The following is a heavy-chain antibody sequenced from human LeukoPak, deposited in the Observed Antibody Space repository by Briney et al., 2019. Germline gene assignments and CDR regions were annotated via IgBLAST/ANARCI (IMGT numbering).Heavy chain of an antibody. CDR1: GFTFSNYA. CDR2: INDNGSTR. J-gene: IGHJ4*02. CDR3: AKELGSSWSCDY. V-gene: IGHV3-23*01. Sequence: GGSLRLSCGASGFTFSNYAMSWVRQAPGKGLEWVSAINDNGSTRFYAASVKGRFTSSRDNPKNTLYLQMNGLRVEDTAVYYCAKELGSSWSCDYWGQGTLVTVSS. D-gene: IGHD6-13*01.